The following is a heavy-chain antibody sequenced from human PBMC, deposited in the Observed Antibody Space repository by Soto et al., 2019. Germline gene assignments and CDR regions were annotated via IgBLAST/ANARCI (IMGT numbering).Heavy chain of an antibody. J-gene: IGHJ6*02. CDR2: IYPGDSDT. V-gene: IGHV5-51*01. Sequence: GESLKISCKGSGYSFTSYWIGWVRQMPGKGLEWMGIIYPGDSDTRYSPSFQGQVTISADKSISTAYLQWSSLKASDTAMYYCARHSAPLYYDFWSGFGSAPQDYYYYYGMDVWGQGTTVTVSS. CDR3: ARHSAPLYYDFWSGFGSAPQDYYYYYGMDV. D-gene: IGHD3-3*01. CDR1: GYSFTSYW.